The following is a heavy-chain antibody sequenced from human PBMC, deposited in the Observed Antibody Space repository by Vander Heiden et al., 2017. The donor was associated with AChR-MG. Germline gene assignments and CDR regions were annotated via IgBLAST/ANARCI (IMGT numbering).Heavy chain of an antibody. CDR1: EPTFSKYA. V-gene: IGHV3-23*01. Sequence: EVQLLESGGGLVQPGGSLSVSCAASEPTFSKYALSWVRHVAGKGLEWVSAVLGSAGGSSAYYADSVKGRFTISRDNSKNTLYLQMNSLRGEDTAVYYCAKGFPLVATRYFDPWGQGTLVTVSS. D-gene: IGHD2-15*01. CDR3: AKGFPLVATRYFDP. CDR2: VLGSAGGSSA. J-gene: IGHJ5*02.